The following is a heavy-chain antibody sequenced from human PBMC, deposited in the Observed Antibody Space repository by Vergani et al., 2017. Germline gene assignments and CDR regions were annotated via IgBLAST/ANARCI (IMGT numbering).Heavy chain of an antibody. Sequence: QVQLQESGPGLVKPSETLSLTCTVSGGSISSSSYYWSWIRQPPGKGLEWIGEINHSGSTNYNPSLKSRVTISVDTSKNQFSLKLSSVTAADTAVYYCASLYDFWSGYYRYWGQGTLVTVSS. CDR1: GGSISSSSYY. CDR2: INHSGST. V-gene: IGHV4-39*07. CDR3: ASLYDFWSGYYRY. J-gene: IGHJ4*02. D-gene: IGHD3-3*01.